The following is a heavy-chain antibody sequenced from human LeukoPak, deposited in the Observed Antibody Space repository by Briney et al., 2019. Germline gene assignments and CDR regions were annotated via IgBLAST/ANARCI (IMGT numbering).Heavy chain of an antibody. CDR3: AREAPYLLYSSSHYFDY. CDR2: IYYSGST. CDR1: GGSISSYY. D-gene: IGHD6-13*01. V-gene: IGHV4-59*01. Sequence: SETLSLTCTVSGGSISSYYWSWIRQPPGKGLEWIGYIYYSGSTNYNPSLKSRVTISVDTSKNQFSLKLCSVTAADTAVYYCAREAPYLLYSSSHYFDYWGQGTLVTVSS. J-gene: IGHJ4*02.